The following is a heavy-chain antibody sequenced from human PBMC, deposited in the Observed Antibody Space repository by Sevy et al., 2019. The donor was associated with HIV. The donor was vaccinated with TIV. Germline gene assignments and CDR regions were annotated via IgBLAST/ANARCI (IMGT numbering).Heavy chain of an antibody. D-gene: IGHD1-26*01. CDR2: IKQDGSEK. CDR1: GFTFSSYW. V-gene: IGHV3-7*01. Sequence: GGSLRLSCAASGFTFSSYWMSWVRQAPGKGLEWVANIKQDGSEKYYVDSVKGRFTISRDNAKNSLYLQMNSLRAEDTAVYYCARDGKHDSYYYYYGMDVWGPGTTVTVSS. CDR3: ARDGKHDSYYYYYGMDV. J-gene: IGHJ6*02.